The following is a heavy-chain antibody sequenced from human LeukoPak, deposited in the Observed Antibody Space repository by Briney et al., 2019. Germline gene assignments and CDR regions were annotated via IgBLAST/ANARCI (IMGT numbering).Heavy chain of an antibody. CDR2: IYPGDSDT. CDR1: GYSFTNYW. CDR3: ARTYYYDSSAYYPQFDY. D-gene: IGHD3-22*01. V-gene: IGHV5-51*01. J-gene: IGHJ4*02. Sequence: THGESLKISCKGSGYSFTNYWIGLGRQMPGKGVEWMGSIYPGDSDTIYSPSFQAHVTISADKSLSTAYLQWSSLKTSDTAMYYCARTYYYDSSAYYPQFDYWGPGTLVTVSS.